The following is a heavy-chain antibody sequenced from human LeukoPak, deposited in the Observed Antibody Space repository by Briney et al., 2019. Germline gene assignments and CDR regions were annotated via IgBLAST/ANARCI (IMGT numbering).Heavy chain of an antibody. J-gene: IGHJ4*02. CDR2: VSGSGIST. D-gene: IGHD5-24*01. CDR1: GFTFSNYA. V-gene: IGHV3-23*01. Sequence: RGSLRLSCAASGFTFSNYAMSWVRQAPGKGLEWISTVSGSGISTYYADSVKGRFTISRDNSKNTLSLQMNNLRTEDTAVYYCAKRDAYNWGQGTLVTVSS. CDR3: AKRDAYN.